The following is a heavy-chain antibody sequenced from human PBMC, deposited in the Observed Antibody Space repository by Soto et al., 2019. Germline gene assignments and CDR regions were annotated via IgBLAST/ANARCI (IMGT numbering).Heavy chain of an antibody. CDR3: ARNGWGYCTNGVCSD. V-gene: IGHV4-39*01. Sequence: QLQLQESGPGLVKPSETLSLTCTVSGGSISSSSYYWGWLRQPPGQGLEWIGGIYYSGSTYYNPSLQSRVTISVDTSKNQVALKLSSVTAADTAVYYCARNGWGYCTNGVCSDWGQGTLVTVSS. J-gene: IGHJ4*02. D-gene: IGHD2-8*01. CDR1: GGSISSSSYY. CDR2: IYYSGST.